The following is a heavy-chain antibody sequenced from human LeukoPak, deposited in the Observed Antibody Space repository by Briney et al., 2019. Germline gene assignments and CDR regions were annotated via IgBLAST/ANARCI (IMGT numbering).Heavy chain of an antibody. CDR3: ARFSTHFDY. CDR2: ISYDGSNK. V-gene: IGHV3-30-3*01. J-gene: IGHJ4*02. D-gene: IGHD3-3*02. Sequence: LRLSCAASGFTFSSYPLHWVRQAPGKGLEWVALISYDGSNKYYADSVKGRFTISRDNSKNSLYLQMNSLRDEDTAVYYCARFSTHFDYWGQGTXVXXSS. CDR1: GFTFSSYP.